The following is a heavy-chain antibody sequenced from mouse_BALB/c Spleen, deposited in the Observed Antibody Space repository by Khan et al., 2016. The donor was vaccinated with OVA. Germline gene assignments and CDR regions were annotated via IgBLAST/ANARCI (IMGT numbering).Heavy chain of an antibody. CDR3: ARQHYYHYYIMDY. CDR2: IWSDGSA. D-gene: IGHD2-1*01. J-gene: IGHJ4*01. V-gene: IGHV2-6-1*01. Sequence: QVQLQQSGPGLVAPSQSLSITCTISGFSLTNYGVHWVRQPPGKGLEWLVVIWSDGSATYNSALNSRLSISKDNSNNQVFLKMNSLQTDDTAMYYWARQHYYHYYIMDYWGQGTSVTVSS. CDR1: GFSLTNYG.